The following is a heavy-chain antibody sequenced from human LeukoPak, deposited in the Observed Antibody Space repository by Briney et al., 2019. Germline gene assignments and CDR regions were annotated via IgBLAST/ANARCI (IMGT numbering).Heavy chain of an antibody. Sequence: SETLSPTCAISGGSINSSNWWSWVRQPPGKGLEWIGEIYHSGNTNYHPSLKSRVIISVDKSKNQFSLKLSSVTAADTAVYYCAKGYSSSWYPDSWGQGTLVTVSS. V-gene: IGHV4-4*02. J-gene: IGHJ4*02. CDR1: GGSINSSNW. D-gene: IGHD6-13*01. CDR2: IYHSGNT. CDR3: AKGYSSSWYPDS.